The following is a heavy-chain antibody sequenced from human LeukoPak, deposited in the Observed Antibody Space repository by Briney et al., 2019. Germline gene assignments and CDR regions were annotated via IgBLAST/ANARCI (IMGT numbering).Heavy chain of an antibody. D-gene: IGHD1-26*01. CDR1: GGSISSSSYY. CDR3: ASGSYTDDWYFDL. Sequence: PSETLSLTCTVSGGSISSSSYYWGWIRQPPGKGLEWIGSIYYSGGTYYNPSLKSRVTISVDTSKNQFSLKLSSMTAADTAVYYCASGSYTDDWYFDLWGRGTLVTVSS. CDR2: IYYSGGT. V-gene: IGHV4-39*01. J-gene: IGHJ2*01.